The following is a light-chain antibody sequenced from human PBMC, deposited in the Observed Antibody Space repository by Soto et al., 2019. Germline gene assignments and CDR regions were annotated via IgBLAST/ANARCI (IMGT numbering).Light chain of an antibody. CDR2: DAS. Sequence: ESVLTQSPATLSLSPGERATLSCRASPSVSNSVAWYQHKPGQAPRLLIYDASNRATGVPSRFSGSGSGTDFTLTISSLAPEDFAVYYCQQRNKWPPVTFDGGTRLEIK. V-gene: IGKV3-11*01. CDR1: PSVSNS. J-gene: IGKJ4*01. CDR3: QQRNKWPPVT.